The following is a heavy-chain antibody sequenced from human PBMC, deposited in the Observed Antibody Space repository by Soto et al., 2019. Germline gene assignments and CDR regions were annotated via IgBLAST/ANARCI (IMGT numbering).Heavy chain of an antibody. D-gene: IGHD3-22*01. V-gene: IGHV1-69*13. CDR1: GGTFSSYA. Sequence: GASVKVSCKASGGTFSSYAISWVRQAPGQGLEWMGGIIPIFGTANYAQKFQGRVTTTAAESTSTAYMELSSLSSEDTAVYYCARAGRQYILPPEYYYDSSGLEFDYWGQGTLVTVSS. CDR3: ARAGRQYILPPEYYYDSSGLEFDY. CDR2: IIPIFGTA. J-gene: IGHJ4*02.